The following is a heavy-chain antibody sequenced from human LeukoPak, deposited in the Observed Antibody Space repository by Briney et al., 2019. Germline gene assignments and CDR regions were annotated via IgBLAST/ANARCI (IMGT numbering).Heavy chain of an antibody. Sequence: ASLKVSCKASGYTFIDYYIHWVRQAPGQGLEWMGRINPNSSSTDYAQNFQGRVTMTSDTSTSTAYMELSRLRSDDTAVYYCARDRRAVAGTFDYWGQGTLVTVSS. CDR3: ARDRRAVAGTFDY. D-gene: IGHD6-19*01. CDR1: GYTFIDYY. CDR2: INPNSSST. J-gene: IGHJ4*02. V-gene: IGHV1-2*06.